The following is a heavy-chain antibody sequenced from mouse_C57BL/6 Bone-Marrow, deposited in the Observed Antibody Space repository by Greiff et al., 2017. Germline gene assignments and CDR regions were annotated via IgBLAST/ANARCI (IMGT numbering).Heavy chain of an antibody. CDR2: ISDGGSYT. CDR3: ARDDVSFDY. J-gene: IGHJ2*01. CDR1: GFTFSSYD. Sequence: EVMLVESGGGLVKPGGSLKLSCAASGFTFSSYDMSWVRQTPEKRLEWVATISDGGSYTYYPDNVKGRFTISRDNAKNNLYLQMSHLKSEDTAMYYCARDDVSFDYWGQGTTLTVSS. V-gene: IGHV5-4*01. D-gene: IGHD2-3*01.